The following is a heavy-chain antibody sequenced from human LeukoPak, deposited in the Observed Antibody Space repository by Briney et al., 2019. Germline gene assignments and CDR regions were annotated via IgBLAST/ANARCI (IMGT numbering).Heavy chain of an antibody. V-gene: IGHV4-39*01. D-gene: IGHD3-16*01. CDR2: IYYSGST. CDR1: GGSISSSSYY. Sequence: SETLSLTCTVSGGSISSSSYYWGWIRQTPGKGLEWIGSIYYSGSTYYNPSLKSRVTISVDTSKNQFSLKLSSVTAADTAVYYCAFYKDEGEFSIWGQGTMVTVSS. J-gene: IGHJ3*02. CDR3: AFYKDEGEFSI.